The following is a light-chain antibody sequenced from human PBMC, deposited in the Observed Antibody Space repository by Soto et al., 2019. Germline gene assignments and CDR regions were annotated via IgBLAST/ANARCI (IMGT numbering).Light chain of an antibody. Sequence: QSALTQPASVSGSPGQSITISCTGTSSDVGSHNSVSWYQQHPGKAPQLLIYDVSNRPSGVSNRFSGSKSGNAASLTISGLQAEDETDYYCSSYSSISTLVFGTGTKLTVL. CDR2: DVS. CDR3: SSYSSISTLV. J-gene: IGLJ1*01. V-gene: IGLV2-14*03. CDR1: SSDVGSHNS.